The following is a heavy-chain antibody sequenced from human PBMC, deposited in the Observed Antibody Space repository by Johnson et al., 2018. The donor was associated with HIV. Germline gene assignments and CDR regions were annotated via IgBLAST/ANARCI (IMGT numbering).Heavy chain of an antibody. CDR3: ARDRGAGSSGAFDI. CDR1: GFTFRSYA. V-gene: IGHV3-30-3*01. CDR2: ISYDGTNK. Sequence: QVQLVESGGGVVQPGRSLRLSCAASGFTFRSYAIHWVRQAPGKGLEWVAVISYDGTNKYYADSVKGRFTISRDNSKNTLYLQMNSLRAEDTAVYYCARDRGAGSSGAFDIWGQGTMVTVSS. D-gene: IGHD6-6*01. J-gene: IGHJ3*02.